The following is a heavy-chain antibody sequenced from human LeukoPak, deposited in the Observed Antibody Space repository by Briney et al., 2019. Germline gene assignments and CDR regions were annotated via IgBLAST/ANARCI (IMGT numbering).Heavy chain of an antibody. J-gene: IGHJ4*02. D-gene: IGHD3-3*01. CDR1: GGTFSSYA. V-gene: IGHV1-69*04. Sequence: SVKVSCKASGGTFSSYAISWVRQAPGQGLEWMGRIIPILGIANYAQKLQGRVTITADKSTSTAYMELSSLRSEDTAVYYCARDVKYYDFWSGQFDYWGQGTLVTVSS. CDR3: ARDVKYYDFWSGQFDY. CDR2: IIPILGIA.